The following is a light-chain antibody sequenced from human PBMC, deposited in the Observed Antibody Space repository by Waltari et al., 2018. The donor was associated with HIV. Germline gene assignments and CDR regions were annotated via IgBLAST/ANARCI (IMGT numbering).Light chain of an antibody. J-gene: IGLJ2*01. Sequence: QPVLTQSSSASASLASSVKLTCTLSSGHSSYIIAWHQQQPGKAPRYLMKVEGSGSFNKGGGVPDRFSGSSSGADRYLTISNLQSEDEADYYCETWDSDIRVFGGGTKLTVL. CDR1: SGHSSYI. CDR3: ETWDSDIRV. CDR2: VEGSGSF. V-gene: IGLV4-60*03.